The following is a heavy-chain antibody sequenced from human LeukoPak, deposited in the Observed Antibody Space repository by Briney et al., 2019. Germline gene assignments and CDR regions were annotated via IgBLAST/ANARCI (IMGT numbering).Heavy chain of an antibody. V-gene: IGHV3-74*01. CDR3: AALIALAEIDH. CDR2: ISSDGAIT. D-gene: IGHD6-19*01. CDR1: GFRFSVYW. J-gene: IGHJ6*04. Sequence: GGSLRLSCAASGFRFSVYWMHWVRQVPGKGPEWISRISSDGAITAYADSVKGRFTVSRDNAKNTLFLQMSSLRAEDTAVYYCAALIALAEIDHWGKGTTVTVSS.